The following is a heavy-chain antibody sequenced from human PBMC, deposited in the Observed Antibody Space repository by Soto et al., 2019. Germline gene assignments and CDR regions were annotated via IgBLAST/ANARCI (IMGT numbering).Heavy chain of an antibody. Sequence: EVQLVESGGGLVQPGRSQRLSCVASGFTFDDFAMHWVRQTPGKGLEWVSGISWNGDIVGYADSVKGRFTVSRDNGKKSLYLQMSGLRSEDTAMYYCAKSYEEAIRSYFHYYYMDVWGKGTTVTVSS. D-gene: IGHD3-10*01. CDR2: ISWNGDIV. J-gene: IGHJ6*03. CDR3: AKSYEEAIRSYFHYYYMDV. V-gene: IGHV3-9*01. CDR1: GFTFDDFA.